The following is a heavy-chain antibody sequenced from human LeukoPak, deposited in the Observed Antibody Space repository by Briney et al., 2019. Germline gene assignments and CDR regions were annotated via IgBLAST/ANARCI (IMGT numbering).Heavy chain of an antibody. CDR2: INHSGST. Sequence: SETLSLTCAVYAGSFSGYYWSLIRQPPGKGLEWIGEINHSGSTNYNPSLKSRVTISVDTSKNQFSLKLSSVTAADTAVYYCARGPALQDIVVVVADSIDYWGQGTLVTVSS. V-gene: IGHV4-34*01. D-gene: IGHD2-15*01. CDR1: AGSFSGYY. J-gene: IGHJ4*02. CDR3: ARGPALQDIVVVVADSIDY.